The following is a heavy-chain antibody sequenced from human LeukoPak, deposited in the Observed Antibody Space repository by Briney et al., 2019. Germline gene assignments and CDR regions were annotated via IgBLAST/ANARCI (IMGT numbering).Heavy chain of an antibody. Sequence: PGGSLRLSCAASGFIVSNNHINSIRQAPGKGLEWVSIIYSGDTTYYSDSVKGRFILSSDNSKNMLYLQMNSLRAEDTAIYYCARRAGEYSHPYDYWGQGTLVTVSS. J-gene: IGHJ4*02. D-gene: IGHD2-15*01. CDR1: GFIVSNNH. V-gene: IGHV3-66*04. CDR2: IYSGDTT. CDR3: ARRAGEYSHPYDY.